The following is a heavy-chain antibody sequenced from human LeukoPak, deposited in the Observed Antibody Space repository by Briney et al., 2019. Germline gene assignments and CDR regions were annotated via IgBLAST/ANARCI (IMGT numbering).Heavy chain of an antibody. CDR1: GDSISTTNYY. J-gene: IGHJ6*02. CDR2: IYYSGIT. Sequence: SETLSLTCAVSGDSISTTNYYWGWIRQPPGKGLEWIGIIYYSGITHYNPSLKSRVTILVDTSKNQFSLKLSSVTAADTAVYYCARVNYYDSSGYYYGYYYYGMDVWGQGTTVTVSS. V-gene: IGHV4-39*07. D-gene: IGHD3-22*01. CDR3: ARVNYYDSSGYYYGYYYYGMDV.